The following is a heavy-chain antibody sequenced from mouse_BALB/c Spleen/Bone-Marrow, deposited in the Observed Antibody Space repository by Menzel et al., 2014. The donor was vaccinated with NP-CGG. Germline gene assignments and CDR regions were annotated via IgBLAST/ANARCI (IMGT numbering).Heavy chain of an antibody. V-gene: IGHV2-9*02. J-gene: IGHJ3*01. CDR1: GFSLTNYG. D-gene: IGHD4-1*01. CDR2: IWAGGST. Sequence: VQGVESGSGLVAPSQSLSIPCTVSGFSLTNYGVHWVRQPPGKGLEWLGVIWAGGSTNYNSALMSRLSISKDNSKSQVFLKMNSLQTEDTAMYYCARDKWDGAYWGQGTLVTVTA. CDR3: ARDKWDGAY.